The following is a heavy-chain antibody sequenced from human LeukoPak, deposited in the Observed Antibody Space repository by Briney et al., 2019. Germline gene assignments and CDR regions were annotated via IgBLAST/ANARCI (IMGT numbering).Heavy chain of an antibody. V-gene: IGHV3-7*03. Sequence: GGSLRLSCAASGFTFSSYWMSWVRQAPGKGLEWVANIKQDGSEKYYVDSVKGRFTISRDNAKNSLYLQMNSLRAEDTALYYCAKSTQPNYYDSSGYFDYWGQGTLVTVSS. J-gene: IGHJ4*02. CDR3: AKSTQPNYYDSSGYFDY. CDR2: IKQDGSEK. D-gene: IGHD3-22*01. CDR1: GFTFSSYW.